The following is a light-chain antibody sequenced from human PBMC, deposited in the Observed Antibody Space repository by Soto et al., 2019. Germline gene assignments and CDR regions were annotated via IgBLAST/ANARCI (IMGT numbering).Light chain of an antibody. J-gene: IGKJ4*01. CDR3: QKYNSAPPLT. CDR2: AAS. CDR1: QGISNY. Sequence: DIQMTQSPSSLSASVGDRVTITCRASQGISNYLAWYQQKPGKVPKLLIYAASTLQSGVPSRFSGSGSGTDFTLTISCLQPEDVATYYCQKYNSAPPLTFGGGTKVDIK. V-gene: IGKV1-27*01.